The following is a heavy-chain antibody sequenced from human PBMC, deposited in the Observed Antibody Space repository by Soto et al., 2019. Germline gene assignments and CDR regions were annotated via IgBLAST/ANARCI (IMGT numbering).Heavy chain of an antibody. CDR3: AKGGFWVHYGMDV. CDR1: GSNFDSYA. J-gene: IGHJ6*02. CDR2: ISRDGGAT. V-gene: IGHV3-23*01. D-gene: IGHD3-16*01. Sequence: EVQLLESGGGLVQPGGSLRLSCAASGSNFDSYAMNWVRQAPGKGLEWVSAISRDGGATFYADSVKGRFTISRDNSANTLYMEMNSLRVEDTAVYYCAKGGFWVHYGMDVWGQGTTVTVSS.